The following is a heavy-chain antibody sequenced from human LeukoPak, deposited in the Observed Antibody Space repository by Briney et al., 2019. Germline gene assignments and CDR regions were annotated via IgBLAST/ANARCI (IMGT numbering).Heavy chain of an antibody. V-gene: IGHV4-34*01. Sequence: TSETLSLTCAVYGRSFSGYYWSWTRQPPGKGLEWIGEINHSGSTNYNPSLKSRVTIPVDTSKNQFSLKLSSVTAADTAVYYCAREVYCSSTSCYNPPRGFDYWGQGTLVTVSS. CDR3: AREVYCSSTSCYNPPRGFDY. CDR2: INHSGST. J-gene: IGHJ4*02. D-gene: IGHD2-2*02. CDR1: GRSFSGYY.